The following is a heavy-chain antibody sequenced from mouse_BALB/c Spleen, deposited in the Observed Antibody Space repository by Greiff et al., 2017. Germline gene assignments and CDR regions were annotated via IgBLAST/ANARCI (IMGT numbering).Heavy chain of an antibody. J-gene: IGHJ1*01. CDR1: GFTFSSFG. D-gene: IGHD4-1*01. CDR2: ISSGSSTI. CDR3: ARSTVGRYFDV. Sequence: EVKLVESGGGLVQPGGSRKLSCAASGFTFSSFGMHWVRQAPEKGLEWVAYISSGSSTIYYADTVKGRFTISRDNPKNTLFLQMTSLRSEDTAMYYCARSTVGRYFDVWGAGTTVTVSS. V-gene: IGHV5-17*02.